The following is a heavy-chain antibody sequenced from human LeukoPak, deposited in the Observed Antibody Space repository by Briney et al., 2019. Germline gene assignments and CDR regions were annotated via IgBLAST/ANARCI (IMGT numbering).Heavy chain of an antibody. V-gene: IGHV4-34*01. CDR3: ASGLDTAIYYYYGMDV. CDR2: IDHSENT. J-gene: IGHJ6*02. CDR1: DGSLSGYF. Sequence: SETLSLTCAVYDGSLSGYFWSWVRQPPGKGLEWIGEIDHSENTNYNPSLKSPVTISVDTSKNQFSLKLSSMTAADTAVYYCASGLDTAIYYYYGMDVWGQGTTVTVSS. D-gene: IGHD5-18*01.